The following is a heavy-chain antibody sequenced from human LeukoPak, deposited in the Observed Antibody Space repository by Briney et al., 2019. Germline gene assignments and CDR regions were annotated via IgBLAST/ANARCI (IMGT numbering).Heavy chain of an antibody. CDR2: INPNSGGT. V-gene: IGHV1-2*02. Sequence: GASVKVSCKASGYTFTGYYMHWVRQAPGQGLEWMGWINPNSGGTNYAQKFQGRVTMTTDTSTSTAYMELSSLRSEDTAVYYCARGRRWFGELLSAPGYWGQGTLVTVSS. D-gene: IGHD3-10*01. CDR3: ARGRRWFGELLSAPGY. CDR1: GYTFTGYY. J-gene: IGHJ4*02.